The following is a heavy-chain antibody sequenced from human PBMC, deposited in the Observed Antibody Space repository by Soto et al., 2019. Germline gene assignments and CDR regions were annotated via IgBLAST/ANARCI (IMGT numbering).Heavy chain of an antibody. Sequence: QVQLVESGGGVVQPGRSLRLSCAASGFTFSSYGMHWVRQAPGKGLEWVAVISYDGSNKYYADSVKGRFTISRDNSKNTLYLQMNSLRAEDTAVYYCAKDRYNYDLKYFQHWGQGTLVTVSS. CDR1: GFTFSSYG. D-gene: IGHD3-22*01. J-gene: IGHJ1*01. V-gene: IGHV3-30*18. CDR2: ISYDGSNK. CDR3: AKDRYNYDLKYFQH.